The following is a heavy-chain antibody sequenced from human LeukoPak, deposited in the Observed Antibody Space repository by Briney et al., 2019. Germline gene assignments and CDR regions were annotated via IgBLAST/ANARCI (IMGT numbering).Heavy chain of an antibody. V-gene: IGHV3-74*01. CDR1: GFTFSSYA. D-gene: IGHD6-13*01. J-gene: IGHJ4*02. Sequence: GGSLRLSCAASGFTFSSYAMSWVRQAPGKGLVWVSRISGDGSSTTYVDSVMGRFTISRDNAKNTLYLQLNSVRAEDTAVYYCARGNIAAAGIHYWGQGTLVIVSS. CDR2: ISGDGSST. CDR3: ARGNIAAAGIHY.